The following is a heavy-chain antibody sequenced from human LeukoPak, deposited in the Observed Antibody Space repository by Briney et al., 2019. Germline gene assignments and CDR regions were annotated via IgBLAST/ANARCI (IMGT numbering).Heavy chain of an antibody. J-gene: IGHJ4*02. CDR1: GFTFSSYS. Sequence: GGSLRLSCAASGFTFSSYSMNWVRQAPGKGLEWVSSISSSSSYIYYADSVKGRFTISRDNAKNSLYLQMNSLRAEDTAVYYCARDTAMVPHSSYYFDYWGQGTLVTVSS. CDR2: ISSSSSYI. D-gene: IGHD5-18*01. V-gene: IGHV3-21*01. CDR3: ARDTAMVPHSSYYFDY.